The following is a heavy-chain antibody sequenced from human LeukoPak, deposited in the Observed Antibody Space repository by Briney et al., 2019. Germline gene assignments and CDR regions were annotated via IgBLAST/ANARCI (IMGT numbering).Heavy chain of an antibody. CDR3: ARFLSGSMVRCLDY. J-gene: IGHJ4*02. D-gene: IGHD3-10*01. CDR1: GGSISSYY. CDR2: INHSGST. Sequence: SETLSLTCTVSGGSISSYYWSWIRQPPGKGLEWIGEINHSGSTNYNPSLKSRVTISVDTSKNQFSLKLSSVTAADTAVYYCARFLSGSMVRCLDYWGQGTLVTVSS. V-gene: IGHV4-34*01.